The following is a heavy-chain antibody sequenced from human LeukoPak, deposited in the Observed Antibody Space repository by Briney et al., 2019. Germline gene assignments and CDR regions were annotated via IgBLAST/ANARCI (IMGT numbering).Heavy chain of an antibody. V-gene: IGHV4-39*01. CDR3: ANYDSSGYYYGGAFDI. CDR2: IYYSGST. CDR1: GGSCSGYY. D-gene: IGHD3-22*01. Sequence: SETLSLTCAVYGGSCSGYYWGWIRQPPGKGLEWIGSIYYSGSTYYNPSLKSRVTISVDTSKNQFSLKLSSVTAADTAVYYCANYDSSGYYYGGAFDIWGQGTMVTVSS. J-gene: IGHJ3*02.